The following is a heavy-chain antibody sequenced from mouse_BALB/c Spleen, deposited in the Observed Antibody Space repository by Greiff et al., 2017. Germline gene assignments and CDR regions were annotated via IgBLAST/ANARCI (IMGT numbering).Heavy chain of an antibody. V-gene: IGHV5-17*02. CDR2: ISSGSSTI. J-gene: IGHJ4*01. Sequence: EVQLVESGGGLVQPGGSRKLSCAASGFTFSSFGMHWVRQAPEKGLEWVAYISSGSSTIYYADTVKGRFTISRDNPKNTLFLQMTSLRSEDTAMYYCARGNPYYAMDYWGQGTSVTVSS. CDR3: ARGNPYYAMDY. CDR1: GFTFSSFG.